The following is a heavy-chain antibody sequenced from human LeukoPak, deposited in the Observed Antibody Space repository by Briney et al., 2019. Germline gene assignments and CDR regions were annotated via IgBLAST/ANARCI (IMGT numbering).Heavy chain of an antibody. J-gene: IGHJ3*02. Sequence: PGGSLRLSCAASGFTFSDYYMSWIRQAPGKGLEWVSYISSSGSTIYYADSVKGRFTISRDNAKNSLYLQMNSLRAEDTAVYYCARDWPYLPSGAAGENDIWGQGTMVTVSS. D-gene: IGHD6-13*01. V-gene: IGHV3-11*01. CDR3: ARDWPYLPSGAAGENDI. CDR1: GFTFSDYY. CDR2: ISSSGSTI.